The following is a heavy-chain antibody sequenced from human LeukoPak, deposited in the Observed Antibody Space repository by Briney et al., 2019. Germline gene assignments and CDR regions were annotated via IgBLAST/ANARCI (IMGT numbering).Heavy chain of an antibody. J-gene: IGHJ5*02. V-gene: IGHV1-3*01. Sequence: GASVKVSCKASGYTFTSYAMHWVRQAPGQRLEWMGWINAGNGNTKYSQKFQGRVTITRDTSASTAYMELSSLRSEDTAVYYCARDSLEYSGSYYTYNWFDPWGQGTLVTVSS. CDR3: ARDSLEYSGSYYTYNWFDP. CDR2: INAGNGNT. D-gene: IGHD1-26*01. CDR1: GYTFTSYA.